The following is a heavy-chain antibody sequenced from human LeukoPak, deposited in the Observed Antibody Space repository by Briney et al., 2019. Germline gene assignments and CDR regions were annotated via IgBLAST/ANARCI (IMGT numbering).Heavy chain of an antibody. J-gene: IGHJ4*02. Sequence: GGSLRLSCAASGFTFSSYAMSWVRQAPGKGLEWVSAISGSGVSTYSADSVKGRFTISRDNAKNSLYLQMNSLRAEDTALYYCAKGDRYDSSGFDYWGQGTLVTVSS. CDR1: GFTFSSYA. CDR3: AKGDRYDSSGFDY. D-gene: IGHD3-22*01. V-gene: IGHV3-23*01. CDR2: ISGSGVST.